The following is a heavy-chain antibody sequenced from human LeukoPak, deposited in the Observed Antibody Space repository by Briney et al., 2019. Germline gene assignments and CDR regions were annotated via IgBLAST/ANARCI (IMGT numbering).Heavy chain of an antibody. CDR2: IYYSGST. CDR1: GASISSGDYY. CDR3: ARHWRWLQSFDY. Sequence: SETLSLTCTVSGASISSGDYYWGWIRQSPGKGLEWIGTIYYSGSTNYNPSLKSRVTISVDTSENQFSLRLSSVTAADTAVYYCARHWRWLQSFDYWGQGTLVTVSS. V-gene: IGHV4-39*01. D-gene: IGHD5-24*01. J-gene: IGHJ4*02.